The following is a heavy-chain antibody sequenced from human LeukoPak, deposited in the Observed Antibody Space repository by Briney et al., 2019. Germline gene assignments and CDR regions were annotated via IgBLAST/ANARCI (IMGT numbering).Heavy chain of an antibody. Sequence: SETLSLTCAVSGGSISSYYWGWIRQPPGKGLEWIGYIYYSGSTNYNPSLKSRVTISVDTSKNQFSLKLSSVTAADTAVYYCAGGPDYYDSSGYYSFDYWGQGTLVTVSS. CDR1: GGSISSYY. J-gene: IGHJ4*02. D-gene: IGHD3-22*01. CDR3: AGGPDYYDSSGYYSFDY. CDR2: IYYSGST. V-gene: IGHV4-59*01.